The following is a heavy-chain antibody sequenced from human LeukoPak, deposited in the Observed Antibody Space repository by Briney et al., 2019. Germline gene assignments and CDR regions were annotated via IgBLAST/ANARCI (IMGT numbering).Heavy chain of an antibody. D-gene: IGHD3-10*01. V-gene: IGHV3-21*01. Sequence: GGSLRLSCEASGFTFNIYSMNWVRQAPGKGLEWVSSVSGSGSKIYYADSVKGRFTISRDNAKNSLFLQMNSLRAEDTAAYYCARDYWYDGSHYPDDAFDIWGQGTMVTVSS. CDR3: ARDYWYDGSHYPDDAFDI. CDR2: VSGSGSKI. CDR1: GFTFNIYS. J-gene: IGHJ3*02.